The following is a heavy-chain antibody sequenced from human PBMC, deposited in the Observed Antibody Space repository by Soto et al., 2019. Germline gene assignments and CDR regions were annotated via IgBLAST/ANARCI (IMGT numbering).Heavy chain of an antibody. J-gene: IGHJ4*02. CDR2: IHYSGTT. Sequence: SETLSLTCTVSCTSISSYYWSWIRQPPGKGLEWIANIHYSGTTNYNPSLASRVTLSVDTSKNQFSLKMTSVTAADRAMYFCARYNSYAIDYWGQGTLVTVSS. CDR1: CTSISSYY. V-gene: IGHV4-59*01. CDR3: ARYNSYAIDY. D-gene: IGHD2-8*01.